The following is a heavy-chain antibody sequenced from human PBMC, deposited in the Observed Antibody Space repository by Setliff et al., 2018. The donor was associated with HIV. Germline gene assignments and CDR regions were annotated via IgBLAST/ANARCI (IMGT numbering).Heavy chain of an antibody. CDR3: ARVVAAAGTDY. J-gene: IGHJ4*02. V-gene: IGHV3-21*01. Sequence: GGSLRLSCAASGFTFSSYTMNWVRQAPGKGLEWVSSISYSTGYIYYADSVKGRFTISRDNAKSSLYLQMNSLRAEDTAVYYCARVVAAAGTDYWGQGTLVTVSS. CDR2: ISYSTGYI. D-gene: IGHD6-13*01. CDR1: GFTFSSYT.